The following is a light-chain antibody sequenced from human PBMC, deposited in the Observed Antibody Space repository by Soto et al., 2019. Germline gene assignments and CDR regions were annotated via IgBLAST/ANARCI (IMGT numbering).Light chain of an antibody. CDR3: QSYDSSLSVVV. CDR1: SSNIGPGYD. CDR2: DNN. J-gene: IGLJ2*01. V-gene: IGLV1-40*01. Sequence: QSVLTHPPSVSGAPGQRVTISCTGTSSNIGPGYDVHWYQQLPGTAPKVLIYDNNKPPSGVPDRFSGPKSGTSASLAITGLQAEDEADYYCQSYDSSLSVVVFGGGTKLTVL.